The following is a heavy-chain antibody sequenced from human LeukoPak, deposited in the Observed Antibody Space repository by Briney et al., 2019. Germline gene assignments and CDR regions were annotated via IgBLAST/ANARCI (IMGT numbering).Heavy chain of an antibody. D-gene: IGHD3-22*01. CDR2: IYYSGSA. J-gene: IGHJ3*01. CDR3: ARDPHYHDRSGSFV. CDR1: GGSISSGDYF. Sequence: SETLSLTCAVSGGSISSGDYFWSWIRQPPGKGLEWIGYIYYSGSAYYNPSLKSRVAISVDTSKNQFSLKLSPVTAADTAVYYCARDPHYHDRSGSFVWGQGTMVTVSS. V-gene: IGHV4-30-4*08.